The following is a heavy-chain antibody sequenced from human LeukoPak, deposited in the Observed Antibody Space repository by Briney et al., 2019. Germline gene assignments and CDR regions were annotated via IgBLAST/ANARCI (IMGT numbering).Heavy chain of an antibody. CDR2: IKQDGSEK. CDR3: ARMSSSSWFVCDY. J-gene: IGHJ4*02. V-gene: IGHV3-7*01. Sequence: GGSLRLSCAASGFTFSSYWMTWVRQAPGKGLEWVANIKQDGSEKYWVDSVKGRFTISRDNAKNSLYLQMNSLRAEDTAVYYCARMSSSSWFVCDYSGQGTLVTVSS. D-gene: IGHD6-13*01. CDR1: GFTFSSYW.